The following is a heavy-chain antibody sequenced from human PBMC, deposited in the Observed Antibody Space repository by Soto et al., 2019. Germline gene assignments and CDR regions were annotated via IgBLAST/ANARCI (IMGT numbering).Heavy chain of an antibody. CDR3: ASDGGGGWRWIDY. V-gene: IGHV1-46*04. D-gene: IGHD2-15*01. J-gene: IGHJ4*02. CDR1: GYTFTDYY. Sequence: QVQLVQSGAEVKKPGASVKVSCKTSGYTFTDYYMHWVRQAPGQGLEWVGVFSPSGGSATYAQKSQGRVTMTSDRCTRTVCRGLSSLRSDDTAVYYCASDGGGGWRWIDYWGQGTLVTVSS. CDR2: FSPSGGSA.